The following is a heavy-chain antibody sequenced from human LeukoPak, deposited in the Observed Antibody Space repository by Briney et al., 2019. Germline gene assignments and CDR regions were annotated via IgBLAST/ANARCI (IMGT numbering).Heavy chain of an antibody. V-gene: IGHV3-53*01. CDR1: GFVVSSNY. CDR3: ASTGRLYGGREWAHYFDY. J-gene: IGHJ4*02. D-gene: IGHD2-8*01. Sequence: GGPLRLSCAASGFVVSSNYMNCVRQAPGKGLEGVSFIHNDGNTFYADSVKGRFTISKDNSKNTVYLQMNSLRIEDTAVYYCASTGRLYGGREWAHYFDYWGQGTLVTVSS. CDR2: IHNDGNT.